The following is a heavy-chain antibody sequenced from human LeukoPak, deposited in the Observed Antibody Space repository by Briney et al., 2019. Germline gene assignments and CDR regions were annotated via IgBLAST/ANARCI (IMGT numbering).Heavy chain of an antibody. D-gene: IGHD2-15*01. CDR2: IYYSGST. J-gene: IGHJ4*02. Sequence: SETLSLTCTVSGGSISSSSYYWGWIRQPPGKGLEWIGSIYYSGSTYYNPSLKSRVTISVDTSKNQFSLKLSSVTAADTAVYYCVVGGADRGSYWGQGTLVTVSS. CDR3: VVGGADRGSY. V-gene: IGHV4-39*01. CDR1: GGSISSSSYY.